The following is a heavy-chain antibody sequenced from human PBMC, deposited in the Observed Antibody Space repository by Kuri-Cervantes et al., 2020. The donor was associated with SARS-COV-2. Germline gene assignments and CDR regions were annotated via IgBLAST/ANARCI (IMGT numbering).Heavy chain of an antibody. CDR2: IRSKAYGGTT. CDR1: GFTFGDYA. J-gene: IGHJ5*02. Sequence: GGSLRLSCTASGFTFGDYAMSWFRQAPGKGLEWVGFIRSKAYGGTTEYAASVKGRFTISRDDSKSIAYLQMNSLRAEDTAVYYCARVCDGGGTGIAAAGSTGDWFDPWGQGTLVTVSS. D-gene: IGHD6-13*01. CDR3: ARVCDGGGTGIAAAGSTGDWFDP. V-gene: IGHV3-49*03.